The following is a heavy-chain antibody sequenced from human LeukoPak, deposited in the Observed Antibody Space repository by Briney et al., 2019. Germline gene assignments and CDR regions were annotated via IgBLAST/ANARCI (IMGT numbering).Heavy chain of an antibody. CDR2: IYYSGST. CDR1: GGSISRGGYY. V-gene: IGHV4-31*03. CDR3: ARDLGYYDRV. Sequence: TSQTLSLTCTVSGGSISRGGYYWSWIRQHPGKGLEWIGYIYYSGSTYYNPSLKSRVTISVDTSKNQFSLKLSSVTAADTAVYYCARDLGYYDRVWGQGTLVTVSS. D-gene: IGHD3-22*01. J-gene: IGHJ4*02.